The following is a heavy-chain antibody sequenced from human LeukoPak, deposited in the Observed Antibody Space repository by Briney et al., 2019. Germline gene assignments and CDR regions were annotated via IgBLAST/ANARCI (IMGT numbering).Heavy chain of an antibody. CDR3: ARDEKPDGRWNIDH. CDR1: GFTFSGYT. V-gene: IGHV3-23*01. J-gene: IGHJ4*02. Sequence: GGSLRLSCAASGFTFSGYTMNWVRQAPGKGLEWVSGILANGDKTYYADSVKGRFTISRDNSKNTLWLQMVSLRAEDMAVYYCARDEKPDGRWNIDHWGQGTLVTVSS. D-gene: IGHD1/OR15-1a*01. CDR2: ILANGDKT.